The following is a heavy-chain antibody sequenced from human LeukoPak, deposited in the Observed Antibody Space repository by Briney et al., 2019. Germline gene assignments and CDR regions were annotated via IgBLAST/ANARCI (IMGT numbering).Heavy chain of an antibody. J-gene: IGHJ4*02. CDR1: GFTFSSYA. CDR3: AKCSGPGATELADYFDY. CDR2: ISGGGGST. D-gene: IGHD1-26*01. V-gene: IGHV3-23*01. Sequence: GGSLRLSCAASGFTFSSYAMSWVRQAPGKGLEWVSAISGGGGSTYYADSVKGRFTISRDNSKNTLYLQMNSLRAEDTAVYYCAKCSGPGATELADYFDYWGQGTLVTVSS.